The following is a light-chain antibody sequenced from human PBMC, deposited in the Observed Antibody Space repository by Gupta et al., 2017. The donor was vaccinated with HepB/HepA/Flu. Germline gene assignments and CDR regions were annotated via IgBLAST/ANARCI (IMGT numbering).Light chain of an antibody. J-gene: IGLJ3*02. CDR3: GSYGGSDSVWV. V-gene: IGLV2-11*01. CDR2: DVN. Sequence: PGQSVTISCTGTSSDIGGYNHVSWYQHHPGKVPKVMIYDVNKRPSGVPDRFSGSKSGNTASLTISGLQAEDEADYYCGSYGGSDSVWVFGGGTKLTVL. CDR1: SSDIGGYNH.